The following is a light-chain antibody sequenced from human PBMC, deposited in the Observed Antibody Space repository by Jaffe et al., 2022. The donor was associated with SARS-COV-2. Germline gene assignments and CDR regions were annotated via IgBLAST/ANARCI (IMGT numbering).Light chain of an antibody. CDR3: QAWDSSTGV. CDR2: QDN. Sequence: SYELTQPPSVSVSPGQTASITCSGDKLGEKIASWYQQKPGQSPFLVIYQDNKRPSGIPERFSGSNSGNTATLTISGTQAMDEADYYCQAWDSSTGVFGSGTKVTVL. CDR1: KLGEKI. V-gene: IGLV3-1*01. J-gene: IGLJ1*01.